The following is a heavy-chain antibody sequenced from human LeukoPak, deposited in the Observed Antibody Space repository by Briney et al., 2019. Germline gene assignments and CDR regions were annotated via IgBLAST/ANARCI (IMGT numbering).Heavy chain of an antibody. J-gene: IGHJ4*02. CDR2: INPSGGST. CDR1: GYTFTSYG. CDR3: ARGSITMIVYFDY. Sequence: ASVKVSCKASGYTFTSYGISWVRQAPGQGLEWMGIINPSGGSTSYAQKFQGRVTMTRDTSTSTVYMELSSLRSEDTAVYYCARGSITMIVYFDYWGQGTLVTVSS. V-gene: IGHV1-46*01. D-gene: IGHD3-22*01.